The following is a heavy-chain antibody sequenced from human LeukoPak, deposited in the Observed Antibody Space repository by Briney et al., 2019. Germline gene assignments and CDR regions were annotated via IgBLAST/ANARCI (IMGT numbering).Heavy chain of an antibody. CDR2: ISSSSNTI. D-gene: IGHD6-19*01. J-gene: IGHJ4*02. CDR3: ARRESSGWYWGY. Sequence: PGGSLRLSCAASGFTFSSYSMNWVRQAPGKGLEWVSYISSSSNTIYYADSVKGRFTISRDNAKNSLYLQMNSLRDEDTAVYYCARRESSGWYWGYWGQGTLVTVSS. CDR1: GFTFSSYS. V-gene: IGHV3-48*02.